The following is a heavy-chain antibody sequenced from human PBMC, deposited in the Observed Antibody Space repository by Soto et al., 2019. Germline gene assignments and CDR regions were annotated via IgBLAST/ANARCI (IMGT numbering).Heavy chain of an antibody. CDR1: GFTFSSYA. J-gene: IGHJ6*02. CDR3: AKDSQSVSVSAARVYGMDV. V-gene: IGHV3-23*01. CDR2: LSDSGGHT. Sequence: GGSLRLSCAASGFTFSSYAMSWVRQAPGRGWGWVSTLSDSGGHTYYADSVKARFTISRDNPKNTLYLQMNSLRAEDTAVYYCAKDSQSVSVSAARVYGMDVWGQGTTVTVSS. D-gene: IGHD2-2*01.